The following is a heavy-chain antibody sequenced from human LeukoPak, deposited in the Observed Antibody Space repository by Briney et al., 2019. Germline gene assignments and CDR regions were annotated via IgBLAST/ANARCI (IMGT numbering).Heavy chain of an antibody. V-gene: IGHV1-18*01. CDR2: ISAYNGNT. Sequence: ASVKVSCKASGYTFTSYGISWVRQAPGQGLEWMGWISAYNGNTNYAQKLQGRVTMTTDTSTSTAYMELRSLRSGDTAVYYCARDTYYYGSGSPSDYWGQGTLVTVSS. CDR3: ARDTYYYGSGSPSDY. D-gene: IGHD3-10*01. CDR1: GYTFTSYG. J-gene: IGHJ4*02.